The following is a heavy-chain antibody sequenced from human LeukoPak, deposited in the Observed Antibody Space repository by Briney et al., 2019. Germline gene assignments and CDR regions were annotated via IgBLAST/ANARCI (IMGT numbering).Heavy chain of an antibody. V-gene: IGHV4-39*01. Sequence: SETLSLTCSVSGASISGGTYYWGWIRQPPGKGLEWNGSIYYTGSTYDNPSLQSRVTISVDTSKNKFSLELSSVTAADTAVYYCARRGGSGRAFDYWGQGTLVTVSS. J-gene: IGHJ4*02. D-gene: IGHD1-26*01. CDR3: ARRGGSGRAFDY. CDR1: GASISGGTYY. CDR2: IYYTGST.